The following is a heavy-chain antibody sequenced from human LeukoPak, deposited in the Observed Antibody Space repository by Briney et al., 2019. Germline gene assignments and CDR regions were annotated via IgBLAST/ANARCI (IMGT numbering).Heavy chain of an antibody. D-gene: IGHD4-17*01. J-gene: IGHJ4*02. Sequence: GGSLRLSCAASGFTFDNYAMHWVRQAPGQGLEWVAAISSDGGNEHYADSVEGRFTISRDNSKNTLFLQVDSLRTEDRAVYYCARNDYGDYYFDYWGQGTLVTVSS. CDR3: ARNDYGDYYFDY. CDR1: GFTFDNYA. CDR2: ISSDGGNE. V-gene: IGHV3-30*04.